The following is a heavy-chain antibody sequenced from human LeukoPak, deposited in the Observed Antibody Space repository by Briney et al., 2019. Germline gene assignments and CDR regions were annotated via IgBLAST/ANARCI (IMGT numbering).Heavy chain of an antibody. V-gene: IGHV3-23*01. Sequence: GGSLRLSCAASGFTFTNDWMNWVRQAPGKGLEWVSAISGSGGSTYYADSVKGRFTISRDNSKNTLYLQMNSLRAEDTAVYYCAKGPYDYVLDWGQGTLVTVSS. CDR2: ISGSGGST. CDR3: AKGPYDYVLD. D-gene: IGHD3-16*01. CDR1: GFTFTNDW. J-gene: IGHJ4*02.